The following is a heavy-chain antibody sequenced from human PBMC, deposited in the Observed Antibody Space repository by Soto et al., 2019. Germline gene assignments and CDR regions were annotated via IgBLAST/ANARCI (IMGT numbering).Heavy chain of an antibody. CDR2: ITGSGGST. Sequence: SGGSLRLSCAAAGFTFSSYAMTWVRQAPGKGLEWVSTITGSGGSTYYADSVKGRFTISRDNAKSSLYLHMTSLRAEDTGVYYCARDTGRASADLWGPGTLVTVSS. CDR1: GFTFSSYA. D-gene: IGHD6-13*01. V-gene: IGHV3-23*01. CDR3: ARDTGRASADL. J-gene: IGHJ5*02.